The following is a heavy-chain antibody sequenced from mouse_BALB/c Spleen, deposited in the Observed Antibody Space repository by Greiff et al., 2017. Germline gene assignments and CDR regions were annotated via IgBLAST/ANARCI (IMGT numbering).Heavy chain of an antibody. CDR2: INPGSGGT. Sequence: QVQLQQSGAELVRPGTSVKVSCKASGYAFTNYLIEWVKQRPGQGLEWIGVINPGSGGTNYNEKFKGKATLTSDKSSSTAYMELSSLTSEDSAVYYCARRWGITTVVAPMDYWGQGTSVTVSS. D-gene: IGHD1-1*01. V-gene: IGHV1-54*01. CDR3: ARRWGITTVVAPMDY. CDR1: GYAFTNYL. J-gene: IGHJ4*01.